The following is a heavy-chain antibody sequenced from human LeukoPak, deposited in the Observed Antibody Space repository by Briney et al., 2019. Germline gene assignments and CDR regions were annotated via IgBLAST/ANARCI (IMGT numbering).Heavy chain of an antibody. CDR2: ISGSGGST. CDR1: GFTFSSYA. CDR3: AKVRWTVTVFDY. D-gene: IGHD4-17*01. Sequence: GGSLRLSCVVSGFTFSSYAMSWVRQAPGKGLEWVSAISGSGGSTYYADSVKGRFTISRDNSKNTLYLQMNSLRAEDTAVYYCAKVRWTVTVFDYWGQGTLVTVSS. V-gene: IGHV3-23*01. J-gene: IGHJ4*02.